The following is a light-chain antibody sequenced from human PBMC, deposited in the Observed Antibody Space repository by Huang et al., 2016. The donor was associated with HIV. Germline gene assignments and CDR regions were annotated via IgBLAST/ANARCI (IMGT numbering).Light chain of an antibody. V-gene: IGKV3-15*01. Sequence: EILMTQSPATLSVSPGERATLSCRASQSVGTDLAWYQQKPGQAPRLLIQDASIRATGIPARFSGSGSGTEFTLTISSLQSEDFAVYYCQQYNNWPPTFTFGPGTKVDIK. CDR1: QSVGTD. CDR2: DAS. J-gene: IGKJ3*01. CDR3: QQYNNWPPTFT.